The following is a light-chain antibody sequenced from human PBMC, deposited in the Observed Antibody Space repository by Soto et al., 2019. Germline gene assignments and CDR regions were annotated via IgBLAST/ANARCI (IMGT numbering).Light chain of an antibody. V-gene: IGLV1-44*01. Sequence: QSALTQPPSASGTPGQRVVMSCSGSYSNVGSNTVNWYQQLPGTAPQLVIYSNSHRPSGVPDRFSGSKSDTSASLAISGLQSEDEADYFCSSWDDSLKGYVFGTGTKLTVL. J-gene: IGLJ1*01. CDR3: SSWDDSLKGYV. CDR1: YSNVGSNT. CDR2: SNS.